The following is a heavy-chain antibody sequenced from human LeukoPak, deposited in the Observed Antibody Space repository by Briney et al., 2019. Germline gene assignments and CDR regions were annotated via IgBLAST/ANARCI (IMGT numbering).Heavy chain of an antibody. CDR2: ISGSGGST. CDR3: ARAGMVPGWFDP. CDR1: GFTFSSYA. Sequence: GGSLRLSCAASGFTFSSYAMSWVRQAPGKGLEWVSAISGSGGSTYYADSVKGRFTISRDNSKNTLYLQMNSLRAEDTAVYYCARAGMVPGWFDPWGQGTLVTVSS. D-gene: IGHD1-14*01. J-gene: IGHJ5*02. V-gene: IGHV3-23*01.